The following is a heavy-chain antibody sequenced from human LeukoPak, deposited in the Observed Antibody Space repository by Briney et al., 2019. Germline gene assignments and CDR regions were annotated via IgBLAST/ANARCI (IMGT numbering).Heavy chain of an antibody. J-gene: IGHJ6*02. D-gene: IGHD1-26*01. V-gene: IGHV3-23*01. CDR3: AKDVRVGGRGMDV. CDR2: ISGSGGNT. Sequence: PGGSLRLSCAASGFTFSSYAMTWVRQAPGRGMEWVSLISGSGGNTYYADSVKGRFTISRDNSKNTLSLQMNSLRAEDTAVYYCAKDVRVGGRGMDVWGQGTPVTVSS. CDR1: GFTFSSYA.